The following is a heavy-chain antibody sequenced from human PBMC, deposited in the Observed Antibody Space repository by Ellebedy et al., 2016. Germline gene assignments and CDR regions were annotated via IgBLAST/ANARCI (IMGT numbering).Heavy chain of an antibody. CDR2: MNPNSGNT. Sequence: ASVKVSCKASGYTFTSYDINWVRQATGQGLEWMGWMNPNSGNTGYAQKFQGRVTMTRDTSTSTVYMELSSLRSEDTAVYYCARDSRDDFWSGYYTVRSDAFDIWGQGTMVTVSS. V-gene: IGHV1-8*01. CDR1: GYTFTSYD. CDR3: ARDSRDDFWSGYYTVRSDAFDI. J-gene: IGHJ3*02. D-gene: IGHD3-3*01.